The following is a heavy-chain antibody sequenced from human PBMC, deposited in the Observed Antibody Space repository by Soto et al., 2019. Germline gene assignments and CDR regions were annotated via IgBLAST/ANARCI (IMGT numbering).Heavy chain of an antibody. V-gene: IGHV3-11*01. D-gene: IGHD2-8*01. J-gene: IGHJ4*02. CDR2: ISSRSSTI. Sequence: QVQLVESGGGLVKPGGSLRLSCAASGFTFSDYYMSWIRQAPGKELEWVSYISSRSSTIFYADSVKGRFTISRDNVKNSLYLQMNSPRAEDTAVYYCASGTNGAFFVYWGQGILVTVSS. CDR1: GFTFSDYY. CDR3: ASGTNGAFFVY.